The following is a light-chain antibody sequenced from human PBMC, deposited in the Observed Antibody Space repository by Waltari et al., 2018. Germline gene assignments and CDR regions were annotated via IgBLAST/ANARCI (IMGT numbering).Light chain of an antibody. CDR2: DAS. CDR1: QDISNY. V-gene: IGKV1-33*01. J-gene: IGKJ4*01. CDR3: QQYDNLPLT. Sequence: DLQLTQSPSSLSASIGDRVTITCQASQDISNYLNWYQQKPGKAPSLLIYDASNLGTGVPSRFSGSGSGTAFSFTITSLQPEDFATYYCQQYDNLPLTFGGGTKVEI.